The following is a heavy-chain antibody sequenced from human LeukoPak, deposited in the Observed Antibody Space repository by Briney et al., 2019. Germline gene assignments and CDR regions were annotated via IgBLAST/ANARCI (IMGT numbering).Heavy chain of an antibody. D-gene: IGHD5-24*01. J-gene: IGHJ4*02. Sequence: QSGGSLRLSCAASGFTFSSYGMHWVRQAPGKGLEWVALISYDGSNKYYADSVKGRFTISRDNSKNTLYLQMSSLRAEDTAVYYCAKSAGYNWGFHWGQGTLVTVSS. V-gene: IGHV3-30*18. CDR3: AKSAGYNWGFH. CDR1: GFTFSSYG. CDR2: ISYDGSNK.